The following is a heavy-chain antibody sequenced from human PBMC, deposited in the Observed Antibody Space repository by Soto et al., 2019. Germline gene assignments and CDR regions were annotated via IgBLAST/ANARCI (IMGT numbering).Heavy chain of an antibody. V-gene: IGHV4-39*01. CDR2: IYYSGST. Sequence: QLQLQESGPGLVKPSETLSLTCTVSGDSITTSSYYWGWIRQPPGKGLEWIGSIYYSGSTYYNPSLESRVSISVDTSKNQFSLKLSFVTAADTAVYHCARQGGSSAGRYFSRWGQGTMVTVSS. D-gene: IGHD2-21*01. J-gene: IGHJ1*01. CDR1: GDSITTSSYY. CDR3: ARQGGSSAGRYFSR.